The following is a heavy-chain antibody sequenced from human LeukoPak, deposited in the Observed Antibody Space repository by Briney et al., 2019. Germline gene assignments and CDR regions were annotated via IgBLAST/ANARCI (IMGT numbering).Heavy chain of an antibody. Sequence: PSETLSLTCTVSGGSISSYYWSWIRQPPGKGLEWIGYIYYSGSTNYNPSLKSRVTISVDTSKNQFSLKLSSVTAADTAVYYCASLGDIVGAIYWGQGTLVTVSS. CDR2: IYYSGST. D-gene: IGHD1-26*01. CDR1: GGSISSYY. J-gene: IGHJ4*02. CDR3: ASLGDIVGAIY. V-gene: IGHV4-59*08.